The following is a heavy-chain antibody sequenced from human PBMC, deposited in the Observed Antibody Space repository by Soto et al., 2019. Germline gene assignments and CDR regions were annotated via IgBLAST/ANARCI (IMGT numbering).Heavy chain of an antibody. D-gene: IGHD3-22*01. CDR3: TTDGVWSVREFSFRPDYYENNWFDP. CDR1: GFTFSNAW. CDR2: NKSKTDGGTT. J-gene: IGHJ5*02. V-gene: IGHV3-15*07. Sequence: PGGSLRLSCAASGFTFSNAWMNWVRQAPGKGLEWVGRNKSKTDGGTTDYAAPVKGRFTISRDDSKNTLYLQMNSLKTEDTAVYYCTTDGVWSVREFSFRPDYYENNWFDPWGQGTLVTVSS.